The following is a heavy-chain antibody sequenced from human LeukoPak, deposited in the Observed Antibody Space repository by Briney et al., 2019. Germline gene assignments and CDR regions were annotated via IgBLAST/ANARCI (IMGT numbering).Heavy chain of an antibody. CDR3: ARRRSFAGRGLDY. J-gene: IGHJ4*02. CDR1: GGSISSGGYY. D-gene: IGHD2-15*01. V-gene: IGHV4-31*03. CDR2: IYYSGST. Sequence: SQTLSLTCTVSGGSISSGGYYWSWIRQHPGKGLEWIGYIYYSGSTYYNPSLKSRVTISVDTSKNQFSLKLSSVTAADTAVYYCARRRSFAGRGLDYWGQGTLVTVSS.